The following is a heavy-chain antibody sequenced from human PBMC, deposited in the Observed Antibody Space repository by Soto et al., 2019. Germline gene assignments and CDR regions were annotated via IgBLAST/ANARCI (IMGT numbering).Heavy chain of an antibody. V-gene: IGHV1-18*01. CDR3: ASFREGYSYGWSYYYGMDV. Sequence: QVQLVQSGAEVKKPGGSVKVSCKASGYTFTSYGFSWVRQAPRQGLEWMGWISAYNGNTNYAQKLQGRLTMTTDTSTSTAYMELRSLRSDDTVVSYCASFREGYSYGWSYYYGMDVWGQGTTVTVSS. D-gene: IGHD5-18*01. CDR1: GYTFTSYG. CDR2: ISAYNGNT. J-gene: IGHJ6*02.